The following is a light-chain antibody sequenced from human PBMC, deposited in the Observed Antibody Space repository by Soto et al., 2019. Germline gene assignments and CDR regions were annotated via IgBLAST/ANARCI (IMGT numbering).Light chain of an antibody. CDR1: QSVTYN. Sequence: ETMLTQSPATLSASPGERVTLSCRATQSVTYNLAWYQQKPGQAPRLLIYGASTRATGIPARFSGRGSGTESTLTITSLPSEDFAVYYCQQYNDWLWTFGQGTKVDIK. CDR3: QQYNDWLWT. CDR2: GAS. V-gene: IGKV3-15*01. J-gene: IGKJ1*01.